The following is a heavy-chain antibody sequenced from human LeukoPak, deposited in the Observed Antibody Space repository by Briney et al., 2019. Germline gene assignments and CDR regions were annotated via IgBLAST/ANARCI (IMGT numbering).Heavy chain of an antibody. D-gene: IGHD1-14*01. Sequence: GGSLRLSCAASGFTFSSYEMNWVRQAPGKGLEWVSYISSSGSTIYYADSVKGRFTISRDNSKNTLYLQMNSLRAEDTAVYYCAKRGGTGYMDVWGKGTTVTVSS. CDR1: GFTFSSYE. J-gene: IGHJ6*03. V-gene: IGHV3-48*03. CDR3: AKRGGTGYMDV. CDR2: ISSSGSTI.